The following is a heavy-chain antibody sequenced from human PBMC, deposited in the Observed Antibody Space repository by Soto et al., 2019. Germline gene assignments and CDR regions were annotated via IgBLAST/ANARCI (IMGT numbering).Heavy chain of an antibody. Sequence: EVQLVQSGAEVKKPGESLRISCKGSGYSFTSYWISWVRQMPGKGLEWMGRIDPSDSYTNYSPSFQGHVTITADKSISTAYLQWSRLKASDTAMYYCARTRGYSYGIGSDFDYWGQGTLVTVSS. CDR1: GYSFTSYW. J-gene: IGHJ4*02. CDR2: IDPSDSYT. V-gene: IGHV5-10-1*03. CDR3: ARTRGYSYGIGSDFDY. D-gene: IGHD5-18*01.